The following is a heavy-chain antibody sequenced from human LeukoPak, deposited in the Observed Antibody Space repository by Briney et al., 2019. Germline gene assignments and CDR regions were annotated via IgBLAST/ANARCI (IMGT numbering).Heavy chain of an antibody. Sequence: PGGSLRPSCEASGFTFVTYTMNWVRQAPGKGLDWVTSISSSSNYIYYADSVKGRFTISRDNAKNSLYLEMNSLRVGDTAVYYCARSGPTGSFDSWGQGTLVTVSS. CDR3: ARSGPTGSFDS. V-gene: IGHV3-21*01. CDR1: GFTFVTYT. CDR2: ISSSSNYI. D-gene: IGHD1-26*01. J-gene: IGHJ4*02.